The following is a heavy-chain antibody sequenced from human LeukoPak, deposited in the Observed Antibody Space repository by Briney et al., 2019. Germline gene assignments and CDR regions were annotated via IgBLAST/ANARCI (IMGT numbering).Heavy chain of an antibody. D-gene: IGHD1-14*01. CDR1: GGSISSSNYY. Sequence: SETLSLTCTVSGGSISSSNYYWAWTRQPPGKGLEWIGSVYYNANTYYNPSLKGRVTVSADMSKNQFSLKLNSLTAADTDVYYCVRHTHNPAFDPWGQGTLVTVSS. V-gene: IGHV4-39*01. CDR3: VRHTHNPAFDP. CDR2: VYYNANT. J-gene: IGHJ5*02.